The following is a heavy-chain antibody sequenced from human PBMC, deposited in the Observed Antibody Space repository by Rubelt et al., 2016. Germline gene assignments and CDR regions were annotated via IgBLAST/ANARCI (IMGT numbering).Heavy chain of an antibody. CDR2: FYYNGNT. D-gene: IGHD3/OR15-3a*01. CDR3: ATTPSGLDRIDY. CDR1: GDSISRSTYY. V-gene: IGHV4-39*01. J-gene: IGHJ4*02. Sequence: QLQLQESGPGLVRPSETLSLTCSVSGDSISRSTYYWGWIRQPPGRGLEWIGTFYYNGNTYYNSSLESRVTRSVDTSKSQFSLSLNSLTAADTAVYYCATTPSGLDRIDYWGQGTLVTVSS.